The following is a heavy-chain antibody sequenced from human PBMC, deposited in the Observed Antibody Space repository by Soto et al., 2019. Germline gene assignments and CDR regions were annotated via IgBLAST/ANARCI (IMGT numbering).Heavy chain of an antibody. CDR1: GYTFTSYA. Sequence: QVQLVQSGAEVKKPGASVKVSCKASGYTFTSYAMHWVRQAPGQRLEWMGWINAGNGNTKYSQKFQGRVTITRDTSASTAYMELSSLRSEDTAVYYCARVGRSRASYRNSYYYYYMDVWGKGTTVTVSS. J-gene: IGHJ6*03. V-gene: IGHV1-3*01. CDR3: ARVGRSRASYRNSYYYYYMDV. CDR2: INAGNGNT. D-gene: IGHD4-4*01.